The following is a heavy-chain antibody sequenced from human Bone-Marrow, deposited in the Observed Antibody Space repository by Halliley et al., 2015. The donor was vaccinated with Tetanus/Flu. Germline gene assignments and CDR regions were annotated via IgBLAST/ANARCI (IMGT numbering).Heavy chain of an antibody. V-gene: IGHV4-59*01. J-gene: IGHJ4*02. D-gene: IGHD2-2*01. CDR1: GGPISGYQ. CDR2: MYYSGTS. Sequence: TLSLTCTVSGGPISGYQWSWLRQPPGKGLEWIADMYYSGTSNYNPSLRNRVTMSFDTSKRQFSLRLESVTAADTAVYYCARVSTSAYYFDFWGRGTLVVFSS. CDR3: ARVSTSAYYFDF.